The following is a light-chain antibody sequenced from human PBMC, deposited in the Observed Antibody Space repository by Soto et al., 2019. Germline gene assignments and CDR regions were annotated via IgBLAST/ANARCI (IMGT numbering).Light chain of an antibody. CDR1: QTIYSN. Sequence: IVMTQSPATLSVSPGERATLSCMAGQTIYSNLAWYQQRPGQAPRLLIYRASTRATGVPDRFSGSGSGTDFTLTISRLEPEDFAVYYCQQYGSSPWTFGQGT. CDR3: QQYGSSPWT. J-gene: IGKJ1*01. CDR2: RAS. V-gene: IGKV3-20*01.